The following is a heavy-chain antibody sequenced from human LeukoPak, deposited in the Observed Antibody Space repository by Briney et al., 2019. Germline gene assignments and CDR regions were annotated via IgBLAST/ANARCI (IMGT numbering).Heavy chain of an antibody. D-gene: IGHD3-10*01. CDR1: GFTFSSYV. CDR2: IRYDGSNK. J-gene: IGHJ3*02. CDR3: ARASSITIVRAVILHAFDI. Sequence: GGSLRLSCAASGFTFSSYVMHWVGQAPGKGLEWVAFIRYDGSNKYYADSVKGRFTMCRENSKNTLYLQMNSMRAEDKAVYYCARASSITIVRAVILHAFDIWGQGTMVTVSS. V-gene: IGHV3-30*02.